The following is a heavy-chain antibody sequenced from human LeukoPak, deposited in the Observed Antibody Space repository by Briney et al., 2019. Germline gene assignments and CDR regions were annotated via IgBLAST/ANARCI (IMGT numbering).Heavy chain of an antibody. CDR1: GFTFSNFW. J-gene: IGHJ4*02. CDR3: AREGTATIVYDS. D-gene: IGHD5-24*01. Sequence: GGSLRLSCAASGFTFSNFWMSWVRQAPGKGLEWVANIKQDGSEKYYVDSVRGRFTISRDNAKNSLYLQMNSLRAEDTAVYYCAREGTATIVYDSWGRGTLVTVSS. CDR2: IKQDGSEK. V-gene: IGHV3-7*01.